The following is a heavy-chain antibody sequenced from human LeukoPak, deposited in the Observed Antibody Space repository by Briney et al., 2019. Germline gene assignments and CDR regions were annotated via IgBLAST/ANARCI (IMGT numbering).Heavy chain of an antibody. J-gene: IGHJ6*03. Sequence: ASVKVSCKASGGTFSSYAISWVRQATGQGLEWMGWMNPNSGNTGYAQKFQGRVTMTRNTSISTAYMELSSLRSEDTAVYYCARVSIPAAIQGDYYYYYMDVWGKGTTVTVSS. CDR3: ARVSIPAAIQGDYYYYYMDV. V-gene: IGHV1-8*02. CDR2: MNPNSGNT. D-gene: IGHD2-2*02. CDR1: GGTFSSYA.